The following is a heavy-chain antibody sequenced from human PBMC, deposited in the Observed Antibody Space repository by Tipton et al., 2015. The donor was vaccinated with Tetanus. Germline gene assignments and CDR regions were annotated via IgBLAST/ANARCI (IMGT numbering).Heavy chain of an antibody. V-gene: IGHV4-39*01. D-gene: IGHD1-26*01. CDR2: VYYDGSP. Sequence: LRLSCTVSDDSMSSGTSYWGWVRQPPGKALEWLGTVYYDGSPYYNSSLKSRLTISVDTSKRQFFLRLTSVTAADTAVYYCARGQAGGSYGGSFDYWGQGVVATVSS. J-gene: IGHJ4*02. CDR3: ARGQAGGSYGGSFDY. CDR1: DDSMSSGTSY.